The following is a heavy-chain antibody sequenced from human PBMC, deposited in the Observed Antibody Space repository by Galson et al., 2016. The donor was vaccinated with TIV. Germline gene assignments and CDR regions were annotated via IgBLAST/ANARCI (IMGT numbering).Heavy chain of an antibody. J-gene: IGHJ4*02. D-gene: IGHD5-24*01. CDR1: GFTFSTYA. CDR2: IGTGGKT. V-gene: IGHV3-23*01. Sequence: SLRLSCAASGFTFSTYAMSWVRQAPGKGLEWVSSIGTGGKTYYADSVKGRVTISRDNSKDSLHLQMNSLRADDTAVYYCAKPDIATIYINYYFDYGRQGTLVTVSS. CDR3: AKPDIATIYINYYFDY.